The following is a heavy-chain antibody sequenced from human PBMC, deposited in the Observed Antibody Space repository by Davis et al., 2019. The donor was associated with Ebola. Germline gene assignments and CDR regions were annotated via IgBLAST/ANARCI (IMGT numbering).Heavy chain of an antibody. V-gene: IGHV4-59*08. CDR2: IYYSGST. J-gene: IGHJ4*02. D-gene: IGHD3-22*01. CDR3: ARRNYYYENF. Sequence: SETLSLTCTVSGGSISSYYWSWIRQPPGKGLEWIGYIYYSGSTYYNPSLKSRVTISVDTSKNQFSLELSSVTAADTAIYYCARRNYYYENFWGQGVLVTVSS. CDR1: GGSISSYY.